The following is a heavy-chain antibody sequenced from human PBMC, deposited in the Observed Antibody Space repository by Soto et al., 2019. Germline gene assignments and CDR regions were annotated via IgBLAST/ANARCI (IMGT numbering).Heavy chain of an antibody. V-gene: IGHV3-7*01. CDR2: IKQDGSEK. D-gene: IGHD3-22*01. CDR3: ARSVNRRGMDV. J-gene: IGHJ6*02. CDR1: GYTYSSYW. Sequence: EVQLVESGGGVVQPGGSLRLPCAACGYTYSSYWMSWVRRARGRGLEWVANIKQDGSEKYYVDSVKGRFTISRDNAKNSLYLQMNSLRAEDTAVYYCARSVNRRGMDVWGQGTTVTVSS.